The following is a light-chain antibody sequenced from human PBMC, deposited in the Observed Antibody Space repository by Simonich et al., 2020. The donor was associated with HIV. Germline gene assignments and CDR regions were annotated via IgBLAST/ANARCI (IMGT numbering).Light chain of an antibody. J-gene: IGLJ2*01. CDR1: SSDVGGYNY. CDR3: SSYTSSSTLV. V-gene: IGLV2-14*01. CDR2: DVS. Sequence: QSALTQPASVSGSPGQSITIYCTGTSSDVGGYNYVSWYQQHPGKAPKLMIYDVSNRPSGVSTRFSGSKSGNTASLTISGLQAEDEADYYCSSYTSSSTLVFGGGTKLTVL.